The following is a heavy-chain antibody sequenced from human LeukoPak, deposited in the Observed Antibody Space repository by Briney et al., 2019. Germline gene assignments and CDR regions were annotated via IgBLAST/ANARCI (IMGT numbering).Heavy chain of an antibody. J-gene: IGHJ6*02. Sequence: GGSLRLSCAASGFTVSSNYMSWVRQAPGKGLEWVSVIFSGGTTYYADSVKGRFTISRDNSKNTLYLQINSLRAEDTAVYYCAREGNYYDMDVWGQGTTVTVSS. CDR3: AREGNYYDMDV. CDR1: GFTVSSNY. V-gene: IGHV3-53*01. CDR2: IFSGGTT.